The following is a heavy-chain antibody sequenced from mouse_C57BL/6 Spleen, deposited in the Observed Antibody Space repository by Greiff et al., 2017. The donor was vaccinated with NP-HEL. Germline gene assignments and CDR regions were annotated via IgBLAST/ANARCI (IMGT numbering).Heavy chain of an antibody. D-gene: IGHD1-1*01. J-gene: IGHJ4*01. CDR3: ARSRTVVAPGDAMDY. CDR2: IYPRSGNT. CDR1: GYTFTSYG. V-gene: IGHV1-81*01. Sequence: QVQLQQSGAELARPGASVKLSCKASGYTFTSYGISWVKQRTGQGLEWIGEIYPRSGNTYYNEKFKGKATLTADKSSSTAYMELRSLTSEDSAVYFCARSRTVVAPGDAMDYWGQGTSVTVSS.